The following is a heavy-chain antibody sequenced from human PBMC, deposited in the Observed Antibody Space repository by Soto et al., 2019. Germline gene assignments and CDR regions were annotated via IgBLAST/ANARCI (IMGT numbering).Heavy chain of an antibody. D-gene: IGHD6-13*01. Sequence: SETLSLTCAVYGGSFSGYYWSWIRQPPGKGLEWIGEINHSGSTNYNPSLKSRVTISVDTSKNQFSLKLSSVTAAGTAVYYCARQAAAIVAAAAYNWFDPWGQGTLVTVSS. CDR1: GGSFSGYY. CDR3: ARQAAAIVAAAAYNWFDP. V-gene: IGHV4-34*01. J-gene: IGHJ5*02. CDR2: INHSGST.